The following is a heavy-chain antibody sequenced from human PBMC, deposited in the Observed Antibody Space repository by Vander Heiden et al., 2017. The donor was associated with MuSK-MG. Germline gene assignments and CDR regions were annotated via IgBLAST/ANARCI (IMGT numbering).Heavy chain of an antibody. CDR2: ISTYNGDT. J-gene: IGHJ4*02. CDR3: ARDPYAGKDRAFDN. V-gene: IGHV1-18*01. Sequence: QVHLVQSGAGVEEPGAPVRVGCKASGYTFTSYGISWVRQAPGQGLEWMGWISTYNGDTDYALKFRGRVSMTRDTSTSTAYMELRSLGTDDTALYYCARDPYAGKDRAFDNWGQGTLVTVSS. CDR1: GYTFTSYG. D-gene: IGHD6-13*01.